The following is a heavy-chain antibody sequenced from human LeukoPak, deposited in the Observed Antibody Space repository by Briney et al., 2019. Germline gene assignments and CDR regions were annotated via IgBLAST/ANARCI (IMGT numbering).Heavy chain of an antibody. CDR3: AKEAGYSYGFDY. Sequence: GGSLRLSCAASGFTFSSYAMHWVRQAPGKGLEWVAVISYDGSNKYYADSVKGRCTISRDKSKNTVYLQMNSLRAEDTAVYYCAKEAGYSYGFDYWGQGTLVTVSS. J-gene: IGHJ4*02. CDR2: ISYDGSNK. D-gene: IGHD5-18*01. CDR1: GFTFSSYA. V-gene: IGHV3-30*04.